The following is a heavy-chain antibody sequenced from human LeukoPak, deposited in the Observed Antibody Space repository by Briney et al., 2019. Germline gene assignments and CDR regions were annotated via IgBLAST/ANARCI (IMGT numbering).Heavy chain of an antibody. CDR3: ARGGQYYDFWSGYPDC. CDR2: INTDGSST. V-gene: IGHV3-74*01. Sequence: GGSLRLSCAASGFTFSSYAMHWVRQAPGKGLVWVSRINTDGSSTSYADSVKGRFTISRDNAKNTLYLQMNSLRAEDTAVYYCARGGQYYDFWSGYPDCWGQGTLVTVSS. D-gene: IGHD3-3*01. CDR1: GFTFSSYA. J-gene: IGHJ4*02.